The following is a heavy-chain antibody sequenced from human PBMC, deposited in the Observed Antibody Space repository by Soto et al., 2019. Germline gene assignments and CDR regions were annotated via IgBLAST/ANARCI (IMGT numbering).Heavy chain of an antibody. V-gene: IGHV1-18*01. CDR3: ARDLAAGTCDY. D-gene: IGHD6-13*01. Sequence: QVQLVQSGAEVKKPGASVKVSCKASGYTFTSYGISWVRQAPGQGLEWMGWISAYNGNTNYAQKLQGRVTMTTDTSPSTAYMELRSRRPDDTAVYYWARDLAAGTCDYWGQGTLVTVSS. CDR2: ISAYNGNT. J-gene: IGHJ4*02. CDR1: GYTFTSYG.